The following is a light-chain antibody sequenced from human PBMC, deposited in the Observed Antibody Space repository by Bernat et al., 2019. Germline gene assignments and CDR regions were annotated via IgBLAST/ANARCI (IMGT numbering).Light chain of an antibody. CDR1: QDISNY. CDR2: TAT. V-gene: IGKV1-39*01. CDR3: QQSLTTPAQIT. Sequence: DIQLTQSPSSLSASVGDRVTITCRASQDISNYLNWYQQKPGKAPNLLIYTATNLQSGVPSRFSASGFGTDFPLTISSLQPEDFATYYCQQSLTTPAQITFGGGTNVEIK. J-gene: IGKJ4*01.